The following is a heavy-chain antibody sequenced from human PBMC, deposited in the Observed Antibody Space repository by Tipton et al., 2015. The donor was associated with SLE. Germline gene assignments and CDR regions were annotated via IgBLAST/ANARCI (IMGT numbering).Heavy chain of an antibody. CDR1: GGSFSGYY. CDR3: ARVSGYSYGLRVPFDY. Sequence: TLSLTCAVYGGSFSGYYWSWIRQPPGKGLEWIGEIYHSGSTNYNPSLKSRVTISVDKSKNQFSLKLSSVTAADTAVYYCARVSGYSYGLRVPFDYWSQGTLVTVSS. V-gene: IGHV4-34*01. CDR2: IYHSGST. J-gene: IGHJ4*02. D-gene: IGHD5-18*01.